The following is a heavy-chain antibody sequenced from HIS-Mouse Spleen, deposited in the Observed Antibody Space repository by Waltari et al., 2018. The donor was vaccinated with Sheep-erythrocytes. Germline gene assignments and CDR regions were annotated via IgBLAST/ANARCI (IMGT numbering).Heavy chain of an antibody. CDR3: AQTGATTPHFDY. V-gene: IGHV1-69*04. J-gene: IGHJ4*02. D-gene: IGHD1-26*01. CDR2: IIPSLGIA. CDR1: GGTFSSYA. Sequence: QVQLVQSGAEVKKPGSSVKVSCKASGGTFSSYAISWVRQAPGQGLEWMGRIIPSLGIANYAQKFQGRVTITADKSTSTAYMERSSLRSEDTAVYYCAQTGATTPHFDYWGQGTLVTVSS.